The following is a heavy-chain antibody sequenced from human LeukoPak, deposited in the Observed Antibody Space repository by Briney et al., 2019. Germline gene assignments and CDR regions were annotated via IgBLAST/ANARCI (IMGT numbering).Heavy chain of an antibody. CDR2: ISYDGNNK. V-gene: IGHV3-30*03. D-gene: IGHD6-19*01. Sequence: GGSLRLSCAASGFSFSNYGIHWVRQAPGKGLEWVAVISYDGNNKYYADSVKGRFTISRDNSKNTLYLQMNSLRAEDTAVYYCVRVAVAGNLNNWFDPWGQGTLVTVSS. CDR3: VRVAVAGNLNNWFDP. J-gene: IGHJ5*02. CDR1: GFSFSNYG.